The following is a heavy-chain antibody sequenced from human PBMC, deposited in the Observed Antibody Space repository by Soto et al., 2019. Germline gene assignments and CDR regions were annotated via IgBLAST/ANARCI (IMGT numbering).Heavy chain of an antibody. Sequence: ASVKVSCKASGYTFTGYYMHWVQQAPGQGLEWMGWINPNSGGTNYAQKFQGWVTMTRDTSISTAYMELSRLRSDDTAVYYCARAYDSSGYRQSGYYYYYGMDVWGQGTTVTVSS. CDR2: INPNSGGT. CDR1: GYTFTGYY. D-gene: IGHD3-22*01. J-gene: IGHJ6*02. V-gene: IGHV1-2*04. CDR3: ARAYDSSGYRQSGYYYYYGMDV.